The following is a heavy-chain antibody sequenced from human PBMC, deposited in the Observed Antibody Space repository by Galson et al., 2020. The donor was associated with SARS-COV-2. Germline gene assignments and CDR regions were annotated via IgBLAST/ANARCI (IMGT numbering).Heavy chain of an antibody. D-gene: IGHD7-27*01. CDR2: IHGDEATR. CDR3: ARLNWGWWSFDY. Sequence: GGSLRLSCAASGFPFSQYWMHWVRQAPGKGLEWLSCIHGDEATRGYADSVKGRFTISRDNAKNALYLEVNSLRVEDTAVYFCARLNWGWWSFDYWGQGALVTVSS. CDR1: GFPFSQYW. V-gene: IGHV3-74*01. J-gene: IGHJ4*02.